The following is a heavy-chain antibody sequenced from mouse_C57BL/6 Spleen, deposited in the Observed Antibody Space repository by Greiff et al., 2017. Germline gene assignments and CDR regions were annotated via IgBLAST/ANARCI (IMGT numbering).Heavy chain of an antibody. J-gene: IGHJ4*01. Sequence: VQLQQSGPELVKPGASVKMSCKASGYTFTDYNMHWVKQSHGKSLEWIGYINPNNGGTSYNQKFKGKATLTVNKSSSTAYMELRSLTSEDAAVYYCVSYYAMDYWGQGTSVTVSS. CDR2: INPNNGGT. CDR1: GYTFTDYN. CDR3: VSYYAMDY. V-gene: IGHV1-22*01.